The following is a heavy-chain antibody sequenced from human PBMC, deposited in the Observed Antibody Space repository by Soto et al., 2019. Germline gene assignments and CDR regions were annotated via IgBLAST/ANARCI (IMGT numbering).Heavy chain of an antibody. CDR3: ATHCSGGSCYLRFDY. D-gene: IGHD2-15*01. Sequence: ASVKVSCKASGYTLTGYYMHWVRQAPGQGLEWMGWINPNSGGTNYAQKFQGKVTMTRDTSISAAYMELSRLRSDDTAVYYCATHCSGGSCYLRFDYWGQGTLVTVSS. CDR2: INPNSGGT. V-gene: IGHV1-2*02. J-gene: IGHJ4*02. CDR1: GYTLTGYY.